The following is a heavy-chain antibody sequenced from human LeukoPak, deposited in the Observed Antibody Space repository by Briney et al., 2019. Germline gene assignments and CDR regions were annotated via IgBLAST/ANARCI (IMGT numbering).Heavy chain of an antibody. J-gene: IGHJ4*02. Sequence: ASVTVSCKLSGNTLRELPIQWVRQAGGKGLERMAGFDPENAEIVYAQKFQGRVTMTEDTSTNTAYMELTSLTSDDTALYYCATRGSDFWSGFEYWGQGTQVTVSS. CDR3: ATRGSDFWSGFEY. CDR2: FDPENAEI. CDR1: GNTLRELP. V-gene: IGHV1-24*01. D-gene: IGHD3-3*01.